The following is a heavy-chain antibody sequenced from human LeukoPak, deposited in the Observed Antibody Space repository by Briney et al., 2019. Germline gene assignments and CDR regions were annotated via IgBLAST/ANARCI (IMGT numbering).Heavy chain of an antibody. CDR3: SRGGYGDYNNWFDP. CDR2: IWYNGSNK. D-gene: IGHD4-17*01. Sequence: PGGSLRLSCAASGFTFSSYGMHWVRQAPGKGLEWVADIWYNGSNKYYAESVKGRFTISRDNSKNMLYLQLNSLRAEDTAVYYCSRGGYGDYNNWFDPWGQGTLVIVSS. V-gene: IGHV3-33*01. CDR1: GFTFSSYG. J-gene: IGHJ5*02.